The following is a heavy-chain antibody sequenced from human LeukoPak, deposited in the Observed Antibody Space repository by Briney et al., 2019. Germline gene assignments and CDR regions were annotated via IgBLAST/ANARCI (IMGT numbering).Heavy chain of an antibody. J-gene: IGHJ5*02. Sequence: PGGSLRLSCAASGFTFSSYEMNWVRQAPGKGLEWVSYISSSGSTIYYADSVKGRFTISRDNAKNSLYLQMNSLRAEDTAVYYCARVQQQLTRGNWFDPWGQGTLVTVSS. CDR2: ISSSGSTI. D-gene: IGHD6-13*01. CDR3: ARVQQQLTRGNWFDP. CDR1: GFTFSSYE. V-gene: IGHV3-48*03.